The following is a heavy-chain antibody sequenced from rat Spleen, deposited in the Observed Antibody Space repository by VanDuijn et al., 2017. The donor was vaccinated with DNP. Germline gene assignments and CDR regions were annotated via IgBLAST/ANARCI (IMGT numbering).Heavy chain of an antibody. J-gene: IGHJ2*01. CDR2: ISYSGGT. CDR1: AYSITTNY. Sequence: EVQLQESGPGLVKPSQSLSLTCSVTAYSITTNYWGWIRKFPGNKMEWVGHISYSGGTSYNPSLKRRISITRETSKNQFFLHLNSVTTEDTATYYCARWSDYFDYWGQGVMVTVSS. CDR3: ARWSDYFDY. V-gene: IGHV3-1*01.